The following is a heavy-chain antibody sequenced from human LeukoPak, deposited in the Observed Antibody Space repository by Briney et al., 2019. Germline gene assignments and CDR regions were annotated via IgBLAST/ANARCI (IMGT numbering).Heavy chain of an antibody. CDR2: ISSSSSYI. V-gene: IGHV3-21*01. CDR1: GFTFSSYV. D-gene: IGHD4-23*01. Sequence: KPGGSLRLSCAASGFTFSSYVMNWVGHAPGKGLEWVSSISSSSSYIYYADSVKGRFTISRDNAKNSLYLQMNSLRAEDTAVYYCARVAEGGNSGQYYYGMDVWGQGTTVTVSS. J-gene: IGHJ6*02. CDR3: ARVAEGGNSGQYYYGMDV.